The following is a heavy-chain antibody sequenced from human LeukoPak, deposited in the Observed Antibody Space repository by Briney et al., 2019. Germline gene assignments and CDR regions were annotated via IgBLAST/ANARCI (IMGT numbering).Heavy chain of an antibody. D-gene: IGHD2-15*01. CDR2: INHSGST. CDR3: ARGRGCSGGSCYQPPRYDY. CDR1: GGSFSGYY. Sequence: SETLSLTCAVYGGSFSGYYWSWIRQPPGKGLEWIGEINHSGSTNYNPSLKSRVTISVDTSKNQFSLKLSSVTAADTAVYYCARGRGCSGGSCYQPPRYDYWGQGTLVTVSS. J-gene: IGHJ4*02. V-gene: IGHV4-34*01.